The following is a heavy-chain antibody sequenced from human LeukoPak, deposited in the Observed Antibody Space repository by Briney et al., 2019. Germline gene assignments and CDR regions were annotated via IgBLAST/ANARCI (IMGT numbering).Heavy chain of an antibody. CDR1: VGTFSSYA. V-gene: IGHV1-69*05. Sequence: SVKVSCKASVGTFSSYANSWVRQAPGQGLEWMGVIIPIFGTANYAQKFQGRVTIPTDESTRTAYLELSSLRSEDTAVYYCARGRSGYYSTGIPPYYSYMDVWGKGTTVTVSS. CDR2: IIPIFGTA. CDR3: ARGRSGYYSTGIPPYYSYMDV. D-gene: IGHD3-3*01. J-gene: IGHJ6*03.